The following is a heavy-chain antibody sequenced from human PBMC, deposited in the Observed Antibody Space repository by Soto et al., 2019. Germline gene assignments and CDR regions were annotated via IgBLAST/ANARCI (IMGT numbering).Heavy chain of an antibody. D-gene: IGHD2-15*01. CDR3: AHRRSRLLGGGFDY. CDR1: GFSLSTSGVG. Sequence: QITLKESGPTLVKPTQTLTLTCTFSGFSLSTSGVGVGWIRQPPGKALEWLALIYWDDDKRYSPSLKSRLTISKDTTKNQLFLTMTNMDPVDTATYYCAHRRSRLLGGGFDYCGQGTLVTVSS. J-gene: IGHJ4*02. V-gene: IGHV2-5*02. CDR2: IYWDDDK.